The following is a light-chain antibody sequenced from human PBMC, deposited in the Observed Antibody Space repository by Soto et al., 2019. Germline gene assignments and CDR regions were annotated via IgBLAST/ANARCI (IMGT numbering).Light chain of an antibody. J-gene: IGLJ1*01. Sequence: QSALTQPASVSGSPGQSITISRTPPSHDVGGYHFVSRYPQPPDNAPRPLIPDLTHRPSGVSDRFSVSKSGNTASLTISGLQAEDEADYYCTSFTSIHTYVFXTGTKLTVL. CDR3: TSFTSIHTYV. CDR1: SHDVGGYHF. V-gene: IGLV2-14*03. CDR2: DLT.